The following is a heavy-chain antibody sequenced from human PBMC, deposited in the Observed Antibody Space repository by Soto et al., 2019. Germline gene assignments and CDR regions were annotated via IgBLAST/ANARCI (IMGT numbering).Heavy chain of an antibody. Sequence: EVQLVESGGGLIQPGGSLRLSCAVSGFTVSNNYMSWVRQAPGKGLEGVSVIYSGGYTAYGDSVKGRFTISRDNSKKTIDLQMKSLSADDAAVFFCAAHAGGGGYWGQGTLVTVSS. J-gene: IGHJ4*02. V-gene: IGHV3-53*01. D-gene: IGHD3-10*01. CDR1: GFTVSNNY. CDR2: IYSGGYT. CDR3: AAHAGGGGY.